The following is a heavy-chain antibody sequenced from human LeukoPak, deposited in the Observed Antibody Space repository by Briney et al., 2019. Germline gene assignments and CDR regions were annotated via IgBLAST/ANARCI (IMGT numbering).Heavy chain of an antibody. D-gene: IGHD6-13*01. V-gene: IGHV3-30*02. CDR2: IRYDGSYK. Sequence: GGSLRLSCTASGFIFRSYGMHWVRQAPGKGLEWLTFIRYDGSYKYYADSVKGRFTISRDNSKNTLYLQMNSLRGDDTAVYYCAKTYSSSAIDSWGQGTLVTVSS. CDR3: AKTYSSSAIDS. J-gene: IGHJ4*02. CDR1: GFIFRSYG.